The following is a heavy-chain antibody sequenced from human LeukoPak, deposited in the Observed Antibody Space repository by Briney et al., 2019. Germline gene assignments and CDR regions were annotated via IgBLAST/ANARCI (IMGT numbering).Heavy chain of an antibody. CDR1: GFTFSSYG. D-gene: IGHD4-11*01. CDR3: AKGQDYSNYYYFDY. Sequence: PGRSLRLSCAASGFTFSSYGMHWVRQAPGKGLEWVAVIWYDGSNKYYADSVKGRFTISRDNSKNTLYLQMNSLRAEDTAVYYCAKGQDYSNYYYFDYWGQGTLVTVSS. V-gene: IGHV3-33*06. CDR2: IWYDGSNK. J-gene: IGHJ4*02.